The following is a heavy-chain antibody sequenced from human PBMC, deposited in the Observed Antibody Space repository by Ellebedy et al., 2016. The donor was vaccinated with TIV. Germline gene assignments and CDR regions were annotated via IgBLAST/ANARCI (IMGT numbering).Heavy chain of an antibody. CDR1: GFSFRSYW. CDR2: INQDGSEK. CDR3: ATDGSYGDYLSPTHAFEI. D-gene: IGHD4-17*01. Sequence: GGSLRLSCVVSGFSFRSYWVTWVRQAPGKGLEWVANINQDGSEKFYVDSVKGRFTISRDNAKNSLDLQMNSLRAEDTAIYYCATDGSYGDYLSPTHAFEIWGQGTMVTVSP. J-gene: IGHJ3*02. V-gene: IGHV3-7*01.